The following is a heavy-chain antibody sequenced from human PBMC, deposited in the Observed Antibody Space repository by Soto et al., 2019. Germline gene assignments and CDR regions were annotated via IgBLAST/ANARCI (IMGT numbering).Heavy chain of an antibody. Sequence: QVHLQQWGAGLLKPSETLSLTCAVYGGSFSGYYWSWIRQPPGQGLEWVAVIWYDGSNKYYADSVKGRFTISRDTSKNTLYLLMNSLRAKDTAVYYCARDGGGYTLRAAFDIWGQGTMVTVAS. CDR2: IWYDGSNK. V-gene: IGHV3-33*08. CDR1: GGSFSGYY. D-gene: IGHD3-16*02. J-gene: IGHJ3*02. CDR3: ARDGGGYTLRAAFDI.